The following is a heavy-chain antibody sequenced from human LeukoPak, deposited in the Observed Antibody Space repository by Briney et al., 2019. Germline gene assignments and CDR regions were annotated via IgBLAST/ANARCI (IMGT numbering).Heavy chain of an antibody. Sequence: SETLSLTCDVSGGYISSSNWWAWVRQSPGKGLEWIGEIYHTGKINYNPALKSRVTLSVDKSNNQFSLKLRSLTAADTAVYYCAREGGYYSSSWFIDFWGPGTLVTVSS. J-gene: IGHJ4*02. V-gene: IGHV4-4*02. CDR1: GGYISSSNW. D-gene: IGHD6-13*01. CDR3: AREGGYYSSSWFIDF. CDR2: IYHTGKI.